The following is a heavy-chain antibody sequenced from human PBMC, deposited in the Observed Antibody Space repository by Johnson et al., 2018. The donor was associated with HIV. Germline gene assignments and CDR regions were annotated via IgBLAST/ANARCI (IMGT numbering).Heavy chain of an antibody. CDR3: AKERRAPRACDI. V-gene: IGHV3-30*18. CDR2: ISFDGGDK. CDR1: GFSFSSYA. Sequence: QEQLVESGGGVVQPGRSLRLSCAASGFSFSSYAMHWVRQSPGKGLEWVAVISFDGGDKYYADSVKGRFTISRDNSKSTFFLQMNSLTPEDTGVYYCAKERRAPRACDIWGQRTMVTVSS. J-gene: IGHJ3*02.